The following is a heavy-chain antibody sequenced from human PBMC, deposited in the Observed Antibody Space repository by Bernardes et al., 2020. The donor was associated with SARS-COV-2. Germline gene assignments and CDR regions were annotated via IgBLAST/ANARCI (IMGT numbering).Heavy chain of an antibody. V-gene: IGHV3-33*08. J-gene: IGHJ6*02. CDR3: ATAPHYYYGLDV. Sequence: GGSLRLSCVASGFTFSNYCMHWVRQAPGKGLEWVAVIWYDGSNKYYADSVKGRFTISRDNSKNTLFLQMSDLRAEDTAIYYCATAPHYYYGLDVWGQGTAVTVSS. CDR2: IWYDGSNK. CDR1: GFTFSNYC.